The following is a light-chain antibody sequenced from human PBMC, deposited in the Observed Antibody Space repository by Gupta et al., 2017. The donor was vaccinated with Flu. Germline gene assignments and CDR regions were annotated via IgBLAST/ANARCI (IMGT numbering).Light chain of an antibody. CDR1: TSNIGTNT. Sequence: VTISSSGSTSNIGTNTVNCYQQLPGTSPNLLIYVINQRRSGAPDRIAGSKSGASAALVISVLQSAEEADYYCQEWADSPNGQYVFGTGTKLNGL. V-gene: IGLV1-44*01. CDR2: VIN. CDR3: QEWADSPNGQYV. J-gene: IGLJ1*01.